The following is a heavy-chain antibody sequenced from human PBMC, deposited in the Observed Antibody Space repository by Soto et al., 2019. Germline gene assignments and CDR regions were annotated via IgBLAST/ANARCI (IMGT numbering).Heavy chain of an antibody. V-gene: IGHV3-48*02. J-gene: IGHJ3*02. CDR3: ARLVAAAGRACDI. D-gene: IGHD6-13*01. Sequence: EVQLVESGGGLVQFGGSLRLSCAASGFTFSTFSMNWVRQAPGKGLEWVSYISSSSSTIYYADSVEGRFNISRDNAKKSVYLQRNSLRDEDTAVYYCARLVAAAGRACDIWGQGTMVTVSS. CDR2: ISSSSSTI. CDR1: GFTFSTFS.